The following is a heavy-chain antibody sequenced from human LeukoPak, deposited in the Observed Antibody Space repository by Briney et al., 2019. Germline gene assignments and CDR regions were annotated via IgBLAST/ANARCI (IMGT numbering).Heavy chain of an antibody. CDR1: GGTFSSYA. D-gene: IGHD6-19*01. CDR2: IIPIFGTA. CDR3: AKAGYSSGWFGDY. Sequence: SVKVSCKASGGTFSSYAISWVRQAPGQGFEWMGGIIPIFGTANYAQKFQGRVTITADESTSTAYMELSSLRSEDTAVYYCAKAGYSSGWFGDYWGQGTLVTVSS. J-gene: IGHJ4*02. V-gene: IGHV1-69*13.